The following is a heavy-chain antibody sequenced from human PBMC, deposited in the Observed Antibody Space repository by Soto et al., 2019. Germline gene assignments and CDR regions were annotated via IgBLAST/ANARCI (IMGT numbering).Heavy chain of an antibody. CDR3: AKVSLGATTITDFYYYGMDV. Sequence: VGSLRLSCAASGFTFDNYAMNWVRQAPGKGLEWVSGITGSGENTYYADSVKGRFTISRDNSKNTLYVQLNSLRVEDTAIYYCAKVSLGATTITDFYYYGMDVWGQGTMVTVSS. V-gene: IGHV3-23*01. J-gene: IGHJ6*02. CDR2: ITGSGENT. D-gene: IGHD1-26*01. CDR1: GFTFDNYA.